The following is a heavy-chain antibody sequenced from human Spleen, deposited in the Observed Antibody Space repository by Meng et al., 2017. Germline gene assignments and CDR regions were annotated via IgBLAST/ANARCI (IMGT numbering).Heavy chain of an antibody. CDR2: VSGIGDYT. V-gene: IGHV3-23*01. CDR3: AKDVAAVGTEALDM. D-gene: IGHD6-13*01. Sequence: GGSLRLSCSVSGFTFGSYGMSWVRQAPGKGLEWVSGVSGIGDYTYYADSVKGRFIVSRDKSKNTLYLQMISLSAEDTAVYYCAKDVAAVGTEALDMWGQGKRV. J-gene: IGHJ3*02. CDR1: GFTFGSYG.